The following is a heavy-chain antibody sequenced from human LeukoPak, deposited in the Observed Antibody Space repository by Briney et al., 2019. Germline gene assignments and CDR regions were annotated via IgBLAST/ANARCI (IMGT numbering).Heavy chain of an antibody. J-gene: IGHJ3*02. CDR1: GYTFTSYD. D-gene: IGHD6-19*01. CDR2: MNPNSGNT. CDR3: ARYKQWLDAVDI. Sequence: ASVKVSCKASGYTFTSYDINWVRQATGQGLEWMGWMNPNSGNTGYAQKFQGRVTMTRNTSISTAYMELSSLRSEDTAVYYCARYKQWLDAVDIWGQGTMVTVSS. V-gene: IGHV1-8*01.